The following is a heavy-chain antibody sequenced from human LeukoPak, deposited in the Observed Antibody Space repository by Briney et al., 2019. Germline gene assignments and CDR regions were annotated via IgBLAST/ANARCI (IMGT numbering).Heavy chain of an antibody. V-gene: IGHV3-21*01. CDR2: ISSSSSYI. J-gene: IGHJ5*02. CDR1: GFTFSSYS. CDR3: ARGFSPIAAAEISWFDP. Sequence: GGSLRLSCAASGFTFSSYSMNWVRQAPGKGLEWVSSISSSSSYIYYADSVKGRFTTSRDNAKNSLYLQMNSLRAEDTAVYYCARGFSPIAAAEISWFDPWGKGTLVTVSS. D-gene: IGHD6-13*01.